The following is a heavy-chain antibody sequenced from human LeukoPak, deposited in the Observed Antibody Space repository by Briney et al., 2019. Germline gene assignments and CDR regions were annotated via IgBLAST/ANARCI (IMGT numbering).Heavy chain of an antibody. Sequence: GGSLRLSCAASGFTFSSYSMNWVRQAPGQGLGWVSYISNSSSTIYYAASVKGRFTISRDNAKNSLYLQMNSLRAEDTAVYYCARGLTYSYGLDYWGQGTLVTVSS. J-gene: IGHJ4*02. CDR2: ISNSSSTI. D-gene: IGHD5-18*01. V-gene: IGHV3-48*04. CDR1: GFTFSSYS. CDR3: ARGLTYSYGLDY.